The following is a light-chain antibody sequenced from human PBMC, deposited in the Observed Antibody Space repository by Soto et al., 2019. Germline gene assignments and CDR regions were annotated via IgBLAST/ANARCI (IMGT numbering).Light chain of an antibody. CDR3: QQYGGSPGT. Sequence: IVLTQSPGTLSLSPGERATLCCRPSQSVSSSYLAWYQQKPGQAPRLLIYGASSRATGIPDRFSGSGSGTDFTLTITRLEPEDFAMYYCQQYGGSPGTFGQGTKVDIK. CDR1: QSVSSSY. J-gene: IGKJ1*01. CDR2: GAS. V-gene: IGKV3-20*01.